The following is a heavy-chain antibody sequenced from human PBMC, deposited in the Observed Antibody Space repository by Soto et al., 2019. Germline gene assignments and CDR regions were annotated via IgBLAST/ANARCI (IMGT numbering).Heavy chain of an antibody. Sequence: ASVKVSCKASGYTFTNYGTSWVRQAPGQGLEWMGWINTYNGNTNHAQKLQGRVTMTTDTSTSTAYMELRSLRSDDTAVYYCARGVGSGTYYNQYNWFDPWGQGTLVTVSS. CDR3: ARGVGSGTYYNQYNWFDP. D-gene: IGHD3-10*01. CDR1: GYTFTNYG. J-gene: IGHJ5*02. CDR2: INTYNGNT. V-gene: IGHV1-18*01.